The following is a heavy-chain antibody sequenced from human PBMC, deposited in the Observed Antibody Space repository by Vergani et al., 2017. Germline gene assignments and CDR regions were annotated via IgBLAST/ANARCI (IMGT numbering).Heavy chain of an antibody. CDR3: AKVCGSTSCPYGGGAFDV. J-gene: IGHJ3*01. D-gene: IGHD2-2*01. V-gene: IGHV3-23*04. CDR1: GFTFNSYA. CDR2: INNNGGST. Sequence: EVQLVESGGGLIQPGGSLRLSCAASGFTFNSYAMTWVRQAPGKGLEWVSGINNNGGSTYYADSVKGRFTISRDNSKNTLHLQMTDLRAEDTATYYCAKVCGSTSCPYGGGAFDVWGHGTMVTVSS.